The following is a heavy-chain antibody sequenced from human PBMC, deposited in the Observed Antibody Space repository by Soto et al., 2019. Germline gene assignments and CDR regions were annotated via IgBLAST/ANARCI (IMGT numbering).Heavy chain of an antibody. J-gene: IGHJ3*01. CDR1: GFSVGDNY. V-gene: IGHV3-66*01. CDR3: ARDRGYR. D-gene: IGHD5-12*01. CDR2: IYSVGST. Sequence: EVQLVESGGGWVQPGGSLRLSCAASGFSVGDNYMKWVRQAPGKGLEWVSLIYSVGSTFYADSVKGRFTISRDNSKNTLFLQMNNLRVDDTAVYYCARDRGYRWGQGTMVTVSA.